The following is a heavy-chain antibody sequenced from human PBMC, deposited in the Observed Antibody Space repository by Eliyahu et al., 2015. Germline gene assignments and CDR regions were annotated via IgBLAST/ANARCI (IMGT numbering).Heavy chain of an antibody. V-gene: IGHV4-39*07. CDR1: GGSIXXSXYX. CDR3: ARGVVYYDSSGYYYLLRAEYFQH. Sequence: QLQLQESGPGLVKPSETLSLTCTVSGGSIXXSXYXXGXXRQPPGKGLEWMGSIYYSGSTYYNPSLKSRVTISVDTSKNQFSLKLSSVTAADTAVYYCARGVVYYDSSGYYYLLRAEYFQHWGQGTLVTVSS. J-gene: IGHJ1*01. D-gene: IGHD3-22*01. CDR2: IYYSGST.